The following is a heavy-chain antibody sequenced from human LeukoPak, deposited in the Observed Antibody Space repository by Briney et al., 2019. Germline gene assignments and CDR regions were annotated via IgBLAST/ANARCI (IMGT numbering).Heavy chain of an antibody. D-gene: IGHD6-19*01. CDR2: INTDGTVT. J-gene: IGHJ4*02. CDR3: ATKQWLAPPPDS. CDR1: GFTLSKYW. Sequence: PGGSLRLSCAASGFTLSKYWMLWVRQAPGKGLESVSRINTDGTVTTYADSVKGRFTVSRDNADNTMFLQMNSVSDEDTAVYYCATKQWLAPPPDSWGQGTPVTVSS. V-gene: IGHV3-74*01.